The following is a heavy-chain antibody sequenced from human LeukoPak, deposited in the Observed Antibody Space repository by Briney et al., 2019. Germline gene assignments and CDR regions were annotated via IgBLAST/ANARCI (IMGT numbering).Heavy chain of an antibody. D-gene: IGHD4-23*01. CDR1: GFTFNNYA. V-gene: IGHV3-23*01. CDR2: IGGSGGDI. Sequence: GGSLRLSCAASGFTFNNYAMNWVRQAPGKGLEWVSIIGGSGGDIHYADSVKGRFTISRDNSKNTLYLQMNSLRVEDTAIYYCAKDRSLDGGNSNGCFDSWGQGTLVTVSS. CDR3: AKDRSLDGGNSNGCFDS. J-gene: IGHJ4*02.